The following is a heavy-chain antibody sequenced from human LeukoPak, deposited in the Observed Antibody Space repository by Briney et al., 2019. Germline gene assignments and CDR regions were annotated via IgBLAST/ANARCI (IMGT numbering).Heavy chain of an antibody. D-gene: IGHD3-22*01. Sequence: ASVKVSCKASGYTFTSYYMHWVRQAPGQGLGWMGIINPSGGSTSYAQKFQGRVTMTRDMSTSTVYMELSSLRSEDTAVYYCAREGDYYDSSGYPTNWGQGTLVTVSS. CDR2: INPSGGST. CDR3: AREGDYYDSSGYPTN. V-gene: IGHV1-46*01. CDR1: GYTFTSYY. J-gene: IGHJ4*02.